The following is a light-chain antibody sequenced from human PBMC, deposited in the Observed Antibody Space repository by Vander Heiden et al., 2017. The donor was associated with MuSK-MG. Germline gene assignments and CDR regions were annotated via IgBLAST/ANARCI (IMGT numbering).Light chain of an antibody. CDR1: SLRSYY. Sequence: SSELPQDPAVSVALGQTVRITCQGDSLRSYYASWYQQKPGQAPVLVLYGKNNRPSGIPDRFSGSSSGNTASLTITGAQAEDEADYYCNSRDSSGNHWVFGGGTKLTVL. V-gene: IGLV3-19*01. J-gene: IGLJ3*02. CDR3: NSRDSSGNHWV. CDR2: GKN.